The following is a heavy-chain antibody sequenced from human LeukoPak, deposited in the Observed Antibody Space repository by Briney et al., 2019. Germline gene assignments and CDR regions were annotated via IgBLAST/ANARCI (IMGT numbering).Heavy chain of an antibody. V-gene: IGHV4-59*01. CDR2: IYYSGST. D-gene: IGHD3-10*01. CDR3: ARDAMVRGHDAFDI. Sequence: SETLSLTCTVSGGSISSYYWSWIRQPPGKGLEWIGYIYYSGSTNYNPSLKSRVTISVDTSKNQFSLKLSPVTAADTAVYYCARDAMVRGHDAFDIWGQGTMVTVSS. J-gene: IGHJ3*02. CDR1: GGSISSYY.